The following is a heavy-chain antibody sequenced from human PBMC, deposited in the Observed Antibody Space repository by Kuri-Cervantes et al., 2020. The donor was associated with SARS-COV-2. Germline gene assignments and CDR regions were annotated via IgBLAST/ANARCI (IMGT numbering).Heavy chain of an antibody. D-gene: IGHD3-3*01. Sequence: ASVKVSCKASGYTFTSYYMHWVRQAPGQGLEWMGIINPSGGSTSYAQKFQGRVTMTRDTSTSTVHMELSSLRSEDTAVYYCARDTKAAAIFGVVMGYVWFDPWGQGTLVTVSS. CDR3: ARDTKAAAIFGVVMGYVWFDP. CDR2: INPSGGST. J-gene: IGHJ5*02. V-gene: IGHV1-46*01. CDR1: GYTFTSYY.